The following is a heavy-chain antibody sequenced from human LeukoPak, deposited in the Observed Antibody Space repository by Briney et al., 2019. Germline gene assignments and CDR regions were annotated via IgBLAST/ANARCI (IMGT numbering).Heavy chain of an antibody. CDR2: INSDGINT. CDR3: ARDLGQYYDTSDNWFDP. J-gene: IGHJ5*02. V-gene: IGHV3-74*01. Sequence: GGSLRLSCAASGFTFSNYWMHWVRQAPGKGLVWVSRINSDGINTSYADSVKGRFAISRDNAKNTLNLQMNSLRAEDTAVYYCARDLGQYYDTSDNWFDPWGQGTLVTVSS. CDR1: GFTFSNYW. D-gene: IGHD3-22*01.